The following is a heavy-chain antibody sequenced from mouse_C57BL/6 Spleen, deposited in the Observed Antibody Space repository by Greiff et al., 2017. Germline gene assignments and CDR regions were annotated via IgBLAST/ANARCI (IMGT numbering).Heavy chain of an antibody. J-gene: IGHJ1*03. CDR1: GYTFTSYW. CDR3: ARESYGSSPYWYFDV. D-gene: IGHD1-1*01. CDR2: ITPSNGGT. V-gene: IGHV1-53*01. Sequence: QVQLQQPGAELVKPGASVKMSCKASGYTFTSYWMHWVKQRPGQGLEWIGNITPSNGGTNYNEKFKSKATLTVDKSSSTAYMQLSSLTSEDSAVYYCARESYGSSPYWYFDVWGTGTTVTVSS.